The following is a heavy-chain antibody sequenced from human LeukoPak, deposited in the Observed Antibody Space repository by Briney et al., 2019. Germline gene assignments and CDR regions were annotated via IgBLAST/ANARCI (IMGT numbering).Heavy chain of an antibody. V-gene: IGHV3-74*01. D-gene: IGHD2-2*01. CDR2: INTDGSTT. CDR3: AKDPTPAVWWYFDL. J-gene: IGHJ2*01. CDR1: GFTFSSYW. Sequence: GGSLRLSCAASGFTFSSYWIHWVRQAPGKGLVWVSRINTDGSTTNYADSVKGRFTISRDNSKNTLYLQMNSLRAEDTAVYYCAKDPTPAVWWYFDLWGRGTLVTVSS.